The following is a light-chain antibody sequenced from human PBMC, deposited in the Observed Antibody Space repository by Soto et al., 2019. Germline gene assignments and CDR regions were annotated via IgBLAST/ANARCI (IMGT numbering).Light chain of an antibody. CDR1: SSDVGGYNF. CDR3: SSYTSISTYV. CDR2: DVT. Sequence: LTQPASLSGSPGQSITISCTGTSSDVGGYNFVSWYQQHPDKAPKLMIYDVTNRPSGVSNRFSGSKSGNTASLTISGLQAEDEADYYCSSYTSISTYVFGTGTKVTVL. V-gene: IGLV2-14*01. J-gene: IGLJ1*01.